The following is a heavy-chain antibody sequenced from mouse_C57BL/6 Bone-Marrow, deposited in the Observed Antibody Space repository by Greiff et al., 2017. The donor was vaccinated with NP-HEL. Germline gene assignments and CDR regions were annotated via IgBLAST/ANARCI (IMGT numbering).Heavy chain of an antibody. CDR1: GYTFTDYA. D-gene: IGHD2-3*01. J-gene: IGHJ2*01. CDR2: ISTYYGDA. V-gene: IGHV1-67*01. Sequence: QVQLQQSGPELVRPGVSVKISCKGSGYTFTDYAMHWVKQSHAKSLEWIGVISTYYGDASYIQKFKGKATMPVDKSSSTAYMDLARLTSEDSAVYYCARKGVRWLLPYYFDYWGQGTTLTVSS. CDR3: ARKGVRWLLPYYFDY.